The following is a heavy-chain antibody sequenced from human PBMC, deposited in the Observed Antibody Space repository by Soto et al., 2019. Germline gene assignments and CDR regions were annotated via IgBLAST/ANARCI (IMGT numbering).Heavy chain of an antibody. CDR2: INHSGST. Sequence: PSETLSLTCSVYGGSVSGYYWSWIRPPPGKGLEWIGEINHSGSTNYNPSLKSRVTISVDTSKNRFSLKLSSVTAADTAVYYCARARPSMVRGAPPYGMDVWGQGTTVTVSS. V-gene: IGHV4-34*01. D-gene: IGHD3-10*01. CDR3: ARARPSMVRGAPPYGMDV. J-gene: IGHJ6*02. CDR1: GGSVSGYY.